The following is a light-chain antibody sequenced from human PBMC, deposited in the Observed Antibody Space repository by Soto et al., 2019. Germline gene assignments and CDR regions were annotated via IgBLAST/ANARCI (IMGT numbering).Light chain of an antibody. J-gene: IGLJ3*02. CDR1: SSNIGSNY. CDR2: KNN. CDR3: ATWDDSLSAWV. V-gene: IGLV1-47*01. Sequence: QSVLTQPPSASGTPGQRFTISCSGISSNIGSNYVYWYQQLPGTAPKLLIYKNNQRPSGVPDRFSGSKSGTSASLAISGLRSEDEADYYCATWDDSLSAWVFGGGTKVTVL.